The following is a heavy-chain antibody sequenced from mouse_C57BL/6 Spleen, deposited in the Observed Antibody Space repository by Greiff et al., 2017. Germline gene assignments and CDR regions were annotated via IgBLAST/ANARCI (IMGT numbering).Heavy chain of an antibody. CDR1: GYSFTDYN. CDR2: INPNYGTT. J-gene: IGHJ3*01. CDR3: ARGHYYGSSYPFAY. Sequence: EVQLQQSGPELVKPGASVKISCKASGYSFTDYNMNWVKQSNGKSLEWIGVINPNYGTTSYNQKFKGKATLTVDQSSSTAYMQLNSLTSEDSAVYYGARGHYYGSSYPFAYWGQGTLVTVSA. D-gene: IGHD1-1*01. V-gene: IGHV1-39*01.